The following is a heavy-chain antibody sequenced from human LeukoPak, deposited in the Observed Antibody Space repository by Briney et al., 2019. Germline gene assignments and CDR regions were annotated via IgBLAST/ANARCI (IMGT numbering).Heavy chain of an antibody. D-gene: IGHD3-10*01. CDR1: GGSISSYY. J-gene: IGHJ4*02. V-gene: IGHV4-59*01. CDR3: ARYYYGSGSQEFDY. CDR2: IYYSGST. Sequence: SETLSLTCTVSGGSISSYYWSWIRQPSGKGLEWIGYIYYSGSTNYNPSLKSRVTISVDTSKNQFSLKLSSVTAADTAVYYCARYYYGSGSQEFDYWGQGTLVTVSS.